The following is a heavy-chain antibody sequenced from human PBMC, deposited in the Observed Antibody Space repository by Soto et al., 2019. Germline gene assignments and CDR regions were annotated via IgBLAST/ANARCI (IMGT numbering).Heavy chain of an antibody. D-gene: IGHD5-12*01. CDR3: ARDHRSLVDYYGIHV. V-gene: IGHV4-31*03. CDR1: GDSIRSSGFY. CDR2: IHYTGST. Sequence: SETLSLTCSVSGDSIRSSGFYWSWMLQHPGKALEWIGYIHYTGSTSYNPSLKSRLAISLDASKNQFSLSLSSVTSADTAVYYCARDHRSLVDYYGIHVRGQGTTVTVS. J-gene: IGHJ6*02.